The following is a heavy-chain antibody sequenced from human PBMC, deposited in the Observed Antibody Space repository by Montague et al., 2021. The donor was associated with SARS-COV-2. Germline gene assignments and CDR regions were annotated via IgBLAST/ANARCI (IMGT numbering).Heavy chain of an antibody. J-gene: IGHJ4*02. D-gene: IGHD3-16*01. CDR3: AKNKGPGSHVAYCFGS. Sequence: SLRLSCAASGFTFNTNAMSWVRQAPRKGLEWVSMIVGSGGATFYADSVKGRFTISRDNSKNTVYLQMNSLRAEDTAVYYCAKNKGPGSHVAYCFGSWGQGAQVTVSS. V-gene: IGHV3-23*01. CDR2: IVGSGGAT. CDR1: GFTFNTNA.